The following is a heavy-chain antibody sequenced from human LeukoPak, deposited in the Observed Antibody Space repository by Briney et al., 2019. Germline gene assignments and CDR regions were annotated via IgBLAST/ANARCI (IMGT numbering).Heavy chain of an antibody. CDR2: ISAYNGNT. D-gene: IGHD3-10*01. J-gene: IGHJ3*02. CDR1: GYTFTSYG. Sequence: ASVKVSCKASGYTFTSYGISWVRQAPGQGLEWMGWISAYNGNTNYAQKLQGRVTMTTDTSTSTAYMELRSLRSDDTAVYYCARPYYYGSGSYSDAFDIWGQGTMVTVSS. V-gene: IGHV1-18*01. CDR3: ARPYYYGSGSYSDAFDI.